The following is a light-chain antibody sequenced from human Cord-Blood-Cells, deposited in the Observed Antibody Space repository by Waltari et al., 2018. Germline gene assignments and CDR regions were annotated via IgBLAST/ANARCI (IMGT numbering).Light chain of an antibody. CDR1: QSISSY. J-gene: IGKJ3*01. Sequence: DIQMTQSPSSLSASVGDRVTITCRASQSISSYLNWYQQKPGKAPKLLSYAASSLQSGVPSRLSCSGSGTDFTLTISSLQPEDFATYYCQQSYSTPFTVGPGTKVDIK. V-gene: IGKV1-39*01. CDR2: AAS. CDR3: QQSYSTPFT.